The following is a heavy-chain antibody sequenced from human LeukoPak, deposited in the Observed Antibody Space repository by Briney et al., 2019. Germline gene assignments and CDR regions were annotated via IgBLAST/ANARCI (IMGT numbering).Heavy chain of an antibody. V-gene: IGHV3-48*01. Sequence: GSLRLSCAASGSTFRSHTMSWVRQAPGKGLEWIAYIVNTVSVIYYAESVKGRFTISRDKAKNSLYLQLNTLRAEDTAVYHCARNLQAADYWGQGTLVTVSS. CDR1: GSTFRSHT. D-gene: IGHD2-2*01. CDR3: ARNLQAADY. CDR2: IVNTVSVI. J-gene: IGHJ4*02.